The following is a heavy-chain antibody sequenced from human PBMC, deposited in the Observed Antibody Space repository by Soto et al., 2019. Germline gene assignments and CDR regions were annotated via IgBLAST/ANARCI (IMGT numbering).Heavy chain of an antibody. V-gene: IGHV6-1*01. D-gene: IGHD6-13*01. Sequence: SQTLSLTCSISGDRVSSNSATWDWIRPSPSRGLEWLGRAYYRSKWQTDYAPSVKSRISIDPDTSKNQFSLQLNSVTPEDTAVYFCVRLVGNSWFDFWGQGTLLTVSS. CDR3: VRLVGNSWFDF. CDR1: GDRVSSNSAT. J-gene: IGHJ4*02. CDR2: AYYRSKWQT.